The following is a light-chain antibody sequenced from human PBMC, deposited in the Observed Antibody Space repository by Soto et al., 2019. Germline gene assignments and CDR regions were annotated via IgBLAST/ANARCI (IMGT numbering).Light chain of an antibody. CDR1: QSVHNF. J-gene: IGKJ1*01. CDR3: QQYNNWPRT. V-gene: IGKV3D-15*01. Sequence: EVVLTQSPATLSLSPGDRAALSCKASQSVHNFLAWYQQKPGQAPRLLIYGASNRAAGIPARFSGSGSGTEFTLTISSLQSEDFAVYYCQQYNNWPRTFGQGTRWIS. CDR2: GAS.